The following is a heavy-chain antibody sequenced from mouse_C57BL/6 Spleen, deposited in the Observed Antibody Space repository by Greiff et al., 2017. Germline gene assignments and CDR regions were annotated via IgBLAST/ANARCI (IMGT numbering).Heavy chain of an antibody. CDR1: GYTFTSYW. Sequence: QVHVKQPGTELVKPGASVKLSCKASGYTFTSYWMHWVKQRPGQGLEWIGNINPSNGGTNYNEKFKSKATLTVDKSSSTAYMQLSSLTSEDSAVYYCARSGSSYPFDYWGQGTTLTVSS. CDR2: INPSNGGT. CDR3: ARSGSSYPFDY. V-gene: IGHV1-53*01. D-gene: IGHD1-1*01. J-gene: IGHJ2*01.